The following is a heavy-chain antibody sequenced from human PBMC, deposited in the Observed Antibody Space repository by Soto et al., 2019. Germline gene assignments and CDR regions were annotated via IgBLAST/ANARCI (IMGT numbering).Heavy chain of an antibody. CDR2: TSYDGGKM. CDR1: GFTFQNYS. J-gene: IGHJ4*02. D-gene: IGHD3-10*01. V-gene: IGHV3-30*03. Sequence: QVQLVESGGGVVQPGGSLRLSCAASGFTFQNYSMHWVRQAPGKGLEWVAVTSYDGGKMFYADSVQGRFTISRDNSKYTLGLEMNSLPPGDTAVYYCARVESSGTSKYFIDYWGQGTLVTVSS. CDR3: ARVESSGTSKYFIDY.